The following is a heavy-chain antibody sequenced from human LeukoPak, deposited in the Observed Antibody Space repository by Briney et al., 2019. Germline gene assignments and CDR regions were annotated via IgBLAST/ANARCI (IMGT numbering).Heavy chain of an antibody. CDR3: ARAKRGYSYGYYHYFDY. V-gene: IGHV3-48*04. CDR1: GFTFSSYA. CDR2: ISSAGTI. D-gene: IGHD5-18*01. Sequence: PGGSLRLSCAASGFTFSSYAMSWVRQAPGKGLEWISYISSAGTIYYADSVRGRFTISRDNAKNSLYLQMNSLRAEDTAVYYCARAKRGYSYGYYHYFDYWGQGTLVTVSS. J-gene: IGHJ4*02.